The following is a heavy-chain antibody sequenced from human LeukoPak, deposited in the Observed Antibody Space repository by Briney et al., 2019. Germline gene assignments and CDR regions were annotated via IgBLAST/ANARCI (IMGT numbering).Heavy chain of an antibody. V-gene: IGHV3-21*01. CDR2: ISSSSSYI. J-gene: IGHJ3*02. CDR3: ARDRAYSSGWHSDAFDI. CDR1: GFTFSSYS. D-gene: IGHD6-19*01. Sequence: GGSLRLSCAASGFTFSSYSMNWVRQAPGKGLKWVSSISSSSSYIYYADSVKGRFTVSRDNAKNSLYLQMNSLRAEDTAVYYCARDRAYSSGWHSDAFDIWGQGTMVTVSS.